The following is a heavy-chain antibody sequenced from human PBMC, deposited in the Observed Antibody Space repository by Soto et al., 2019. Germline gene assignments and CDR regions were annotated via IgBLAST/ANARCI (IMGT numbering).Heavy chain of an antibody. CDR1: GYTFTSYD. CDR3: ARHWVVPPQYFDL. Sequence: ASVKVSCKASGYTFTSYDINWVRQATGQGLEWMGWMNPNSGNTGYAQKFQGRVTMTRNTSISTAYMELSSVTAADTAVYYCARHWVVPPQYFDLWGRDTLVTVSS. CDR2: MNPNSGNT. J-gene: IGHJ2*01. V-gene: IGHV1-8*01. D-gene: IGHD6-6*01.